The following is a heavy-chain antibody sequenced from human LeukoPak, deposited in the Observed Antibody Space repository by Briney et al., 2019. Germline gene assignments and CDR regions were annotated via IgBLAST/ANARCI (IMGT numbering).Heavy chain of an antibody. CDR1: GGSFSGYY. V-gene: IGHV4-34*01. J-gene: IGHJ4*02. CDR2: INHSGST. D-gene: IGHD2-2*02. CDR3: ARRDCSSTSCYINY. Sequence: SETLSLTCAVYGGSFSGYYWSWIRQPPGKGLEWIGEINHSGSTNYNPSLKSRVTISVDTSKNQFSLKLSSVTAADTAVYYCARRDCSSTSCYINYWGQGTLVTASS.